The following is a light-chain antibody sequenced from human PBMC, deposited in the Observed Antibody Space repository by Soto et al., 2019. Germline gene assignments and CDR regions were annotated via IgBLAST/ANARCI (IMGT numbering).Light chain of an antibody. V-gene: IGKV3-15*01. Sequence: EKALTQSPVTLSLSPGERATISCRASQSVSSNLAWYQQRPGQAPRLLIYGASTRASGVPDRFSGSGSGTEFILTISSLQSEDYAVYYCQQYDVWPALTFGGGTKVDIK. CDR2: GAS. CDR1: QSVSSN. J-gene: IGKJ4*01. CDR3: QQYDVWPALT.